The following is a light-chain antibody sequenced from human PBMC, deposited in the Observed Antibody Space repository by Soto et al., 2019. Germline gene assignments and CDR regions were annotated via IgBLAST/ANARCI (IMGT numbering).Light chain of an antibody. V-gene: IGKV1-6*01. CDR1: QGIRND. Sequence: AIQMTQSPSSLSASVGDRVTITCRASQGIRNDLVWYQQKPGEAPKLLIYAASSLQSGVPSRFSGSGSGTDFTLTISSLQPEDFATYFCLQDYNSPRTFGRGTKVEIK. J-gene: IGKJ4*02. CDR2: AAS. CDR3: LQDYNSPRT.